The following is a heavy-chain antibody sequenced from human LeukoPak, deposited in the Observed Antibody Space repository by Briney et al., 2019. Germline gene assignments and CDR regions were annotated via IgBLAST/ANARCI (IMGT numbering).Heavy chain of an antibody. CDR1: GSSISSVSQY. CDR3: ARRWGNIVGVTYEY. J-gene: IGHJ4*02. V-gene: IGHV4-39*01. D-gene: IGHD3-16*01. Sequence: PSETVSLTCSISGSSISSVSQYWPWIRQPPGRVVEGIGDIYYTECTYYRPALRSRVTMSVHTSEYQFSLRLNSPTAVETAVYYCARRWGNIVGVTYEYCGQGTLLSVSS. CDR2: IYYTECT.